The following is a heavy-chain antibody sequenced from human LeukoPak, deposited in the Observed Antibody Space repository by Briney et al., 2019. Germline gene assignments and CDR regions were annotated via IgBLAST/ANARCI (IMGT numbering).Heavy chain of an antibody. Sequence: PSEALSLTCAVYGGSLSGYYWSWIRQPPGKGLEWIGEINHSGSTNYNPSLKSRVTISVDTSKNQFSLKLSSVTAADTAVYYCARGIFKSSRARPKLWYFDLWGRGTLVTVSS. CDR2: INHSGST. V-gene: IGHV4-34*01. J-gene: IGHJ2*01. D-gene: IGHD6-6*01. CDR3: ARGIFKSSRARPKLWYFDL. CDR1: GGSLSGYY.